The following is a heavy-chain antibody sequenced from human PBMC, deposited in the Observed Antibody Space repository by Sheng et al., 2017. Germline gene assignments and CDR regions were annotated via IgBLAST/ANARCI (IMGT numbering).Heavy chain of an antibody. CDR2: IYHSGST. CDR3: ARVRGSGSLSFDP. Sequence: QVQLQESGPGLVKPSETLSLTCAVSGYSISSGYYWGWIRQPPGKGLEWIGSIYHSGSTYYNPSLKSRVTISVDTSKNQFSLKLSSVTAADTAVYYCARVRGSGSLSFDPWGQGTLVTVSS. V-gene: IGHV4-38-2*01. CDR1: GYSISSGYY. J-gene: IGHJ5*02. D-gene: IGHD3-10*01.